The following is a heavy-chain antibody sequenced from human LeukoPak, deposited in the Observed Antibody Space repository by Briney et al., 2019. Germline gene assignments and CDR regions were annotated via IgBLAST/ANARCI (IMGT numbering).Heavy chain of an antibody. CDR1: GGTFITYV. J-gene: IGHJ3*02. CDR2: LIPIFGTA. CDR3: ARGAPDAFDI. V-gene: IGHV1-69*06. Sequence: SVKVSCKASGGTFITYVLSWVRQAPGQGIEWMGGLIPIFGTANYTQKFQGRVTITADKSTSTAYMELSSLRSEDTAVYYCARGAPDAFDIWGQGTMVTVSS.